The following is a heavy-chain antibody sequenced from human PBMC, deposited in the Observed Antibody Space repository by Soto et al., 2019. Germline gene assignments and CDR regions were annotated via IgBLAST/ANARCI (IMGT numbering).Heavy chain of an antibody. Sequence: SLRVSCAAAVFDFSSYEMNFVRQAPGKGLEWVSYISSSGSTIYYADSVKGRFTISRDNAKNSLYLQMNSLRAEDTAVYYCARDGAYSYGYPLDYWGQRTLVTVSS. D-gene: IGHD5-18*01. CDR1: VFDFSSYE. CDR2: ISSSGSTI. V-gene: IGHV3-48*03. J-gene: IGHJ4*02. CDR3: ARDGAYSYGYPLDY.